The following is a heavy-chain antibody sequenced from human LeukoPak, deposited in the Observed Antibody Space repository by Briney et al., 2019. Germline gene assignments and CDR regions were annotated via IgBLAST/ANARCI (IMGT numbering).Heavy chain of an antibody. CDR3: ARSIAARPNYFDY. CDR1: GGSISSYY. V-gene: IGHV4-59*01. J-gene: IGHJ4*02. D-gene: IGHD6-6*01. CDR2: IYYSGST. Sequence: KPSETLSLTCTVSGGSISSYYWSWIRQPPGKGLEWIGYIYYSGSTNYNPSLKSRVTISVDTSKNQFSLKLSSVTAADTAVYYCARSIAARPNYFDYWGQGTLVTVSS.